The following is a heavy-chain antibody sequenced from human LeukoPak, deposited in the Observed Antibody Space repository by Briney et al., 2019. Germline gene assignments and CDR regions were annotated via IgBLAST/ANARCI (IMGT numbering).Heavy chain of an antibody. J-gene: IGHJ5*02. CDR2: IYGSGST. Sequence: SETLSLTCTVSGGSIRSYWSWIRQPAGKGLEWIGRIYGSGSTDYNPSLKSRVTMSIDTSKNQFSLNLISVTAADTAVYYCARDSGTTGEVKFDPWGEGTLVTVSS. D-gene: IGHD3-10*01. V-gene: IGHV4-4*07. CDR3: ARDSGTTGEVKFDP. CDR1: GGSIRSY.